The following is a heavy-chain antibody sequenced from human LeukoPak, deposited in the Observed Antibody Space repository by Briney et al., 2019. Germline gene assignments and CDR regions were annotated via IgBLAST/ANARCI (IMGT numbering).Heavy chain of an antibody. V-gene: IGHV3-48*02. J-gene: IGHJ4*02. CDR3: ASDHYDSSGYYSR. Sequence: PGGSLRLSCAASGFTFSSYSMNWVRQAPGKGLEWVSYISSGSSTIYYADSVKGRFTISRDNAKNSLYLQMNSLRDEDTAVYYCASDHYDSSGYYSRWGQGTLVTVSS. CDR1: GFTFSSYS. CDR2: ISSGSSTI. D-gene: IGHD3-22*01.